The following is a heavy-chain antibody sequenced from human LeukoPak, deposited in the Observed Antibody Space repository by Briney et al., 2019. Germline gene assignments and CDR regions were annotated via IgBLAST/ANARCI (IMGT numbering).Heavy chain of an antibody. J-gene: IGHJ6*03. CDR3: ARLIRGVTKLYYYYYYMDV. D-gene: IGHD3-10*01. Sequence: PSETLSLTCTVSGGSISSYYWSWIRQPPGKGLEWIGSIYYSGSTNDNPSLKSRVTISVDTSKNQFSLKLSSVTAADTAVYYCARLIRGVTKLYYYYYYMDVWGKGTTVTISS. CDR1: GGSISSYY. V-gene: IGHV4-59*08. CDR2: IYYSGST.